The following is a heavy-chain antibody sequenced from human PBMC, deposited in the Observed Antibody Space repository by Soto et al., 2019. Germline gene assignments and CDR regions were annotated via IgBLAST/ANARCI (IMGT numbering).Heavy chain of an antibody. CDR3: AREGITPITNAFDI. Sequence: EASVKVSCKASGYTFTGYYMHWVRQAPGQGLEWMGWINPNSGGTNYAQKFQGRVTMTRDTSISTAYMELSRLRSDDTAVYYCAREGITPITNAFDIWGQGTMVTVSS. CDR2: INPNSGGT. V-gene: IGHV1-2*02. CDR1: GYTFTGYY. D-gene: IGHD2-15*01. J-gene: IGHJ3*02.